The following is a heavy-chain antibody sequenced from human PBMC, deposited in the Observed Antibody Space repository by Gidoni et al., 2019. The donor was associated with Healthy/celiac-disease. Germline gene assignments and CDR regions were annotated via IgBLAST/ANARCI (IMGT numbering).Heavy chain of an antibody. D-gene: IGHD3-10*01. CDR2: ISYDGSNK. Sequence: QVQLVESGGGVVQPGRSLRLSCAASGFTFSIYGMHWVRQAPGKGLEWVAVISYDGSNKYYADTVKGRFTISRDNSKNTLYLQMNSLRAEDTAVYYCAKSVSGVWYFDLWGRGTLVTVSS. CDR1: GFTFSIYG. CDR3: AKSVSGVWYFDL. J-gene: IGHJ2*01. V-gene: IGHV3-30*18.